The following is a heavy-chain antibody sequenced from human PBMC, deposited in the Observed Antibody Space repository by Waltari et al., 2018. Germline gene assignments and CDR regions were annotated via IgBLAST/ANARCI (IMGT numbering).Heavy chain of an antibody. CDR1: GFTFSSYA. CDR3: AKDKMGIVVVAATGVEYFQH. CDR2: ISGSGGST. Sequence: EVQLLESGGGLVQPGGSLRLSCAASGFTFSSYAMSWVRQAPGTGLGWVSAISGSGGSTYYADSVKGRFTISRDNSKNTLYLQMNSLRAEDTAVYYCAKDKMGIVVVAATGVEYFQHWGQGTLVTVSS. D-gene: IGHD2-15*01. V-gene: IGHV3-23*01. J-gene: IGHJ1*01.